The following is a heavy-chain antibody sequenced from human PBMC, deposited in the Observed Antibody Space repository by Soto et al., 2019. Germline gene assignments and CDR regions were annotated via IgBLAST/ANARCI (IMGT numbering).Heavy chain of an antibody. CDR3: ARGTPNYYYGMDV. Sequence: EVQLVESGGGLVQPGGSLRLSCAASRFTVSSNYMSWVRQAPGKGLEWVSVIYSSGSIYYADSVKGRFTISRDNSKNTLYLQMNRLSAEDTPVYYCARGTPNYYYGMDVWGQGTTVTVS. J-gene: IGHJ6*02. CDR2: IYSSGSI. CDR1: RFTVSSNY. V-gene: IGHV3-66*01.